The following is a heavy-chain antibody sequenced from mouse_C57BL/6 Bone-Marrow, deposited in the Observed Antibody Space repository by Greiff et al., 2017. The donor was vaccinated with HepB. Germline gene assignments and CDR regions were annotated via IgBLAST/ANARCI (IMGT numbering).Heavy chain of an antibody. J-gene: IGHJ3*01. D-gene: IGHD2-3*01. CDR1: GFTFSDFY. V-gene: IGHV7-1*01. CDR2: SRNKANDYTT. Sequence: EVKVVESGGGLVQSGRSLRLSCATSGFTFSDFYMEWVRQAPGKGLEWIAASRNKANDYTTEYSASVKGRFIVSRDTSQSILYLQMNALRAEDTAIYYCARDAHDGYYPAWFAYWGQGTLVTVSA. CDR3: ARDAHDGYYPAWFAY.